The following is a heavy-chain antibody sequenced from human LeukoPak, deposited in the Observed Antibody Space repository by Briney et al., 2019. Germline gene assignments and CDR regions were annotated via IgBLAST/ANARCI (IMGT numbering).Heavy chain of an antibody. V-gene: IGHV3-66*01. CDR1: GLTVRDNY. Sequence: GGSLRLSCAASGLTVRDNYMSWVRQAPGKGLEWVSVFYTGGNTDYADSVKGRFTISRVDPQNTVYLQMNSLRAEDTAVYYCARGLWYFDLWGRGTLVSVSS. J-gene: IGHJ2*01. CDR3: ARGLWYFDL. D-gene: IGHD3/OR15-3a*01. CDR2: FYTGGNT.